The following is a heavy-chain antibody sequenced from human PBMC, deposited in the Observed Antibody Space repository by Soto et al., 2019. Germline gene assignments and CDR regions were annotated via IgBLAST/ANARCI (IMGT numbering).Heavy chain of an antibody. Sequence: SETLSLTCTVSGGSLSSSSYSWAWIRQPPGQGLEWIGSIYYSGITYYNPSLKSRVTISVDTSKNQFSLKLTSVTATDTAIYYCARHWIEGWNQGFDYWGQGTLVT. CDR2: IYYSGIT. D-gene: IGHD1-1*01. J-gene: IGHJ4*02. CDR1: GGSLSSSSYS. V-gene: IGHV4-39*01. CDR3: ARHWIEGWNQGFDY.